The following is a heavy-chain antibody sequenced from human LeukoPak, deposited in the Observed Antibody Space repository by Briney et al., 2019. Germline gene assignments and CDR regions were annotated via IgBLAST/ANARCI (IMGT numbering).Heavy chain of an antibody. CDR1: GYTFTSYG. CDR2: VSAYNGNT. Sequence: VSVKVSCKASGYTFTSYGITWVRQAPRQGLEWIGWVSAYNGNTNYAQNLQGRVSMTSDTSTSTAYMELRSMRSDDRAVYYCARSKVGYSSSWYVYWGQGTLVTVSA. CDR3: ARSKVGYSSSWYVY. D-gene: IGHD6-13*01. V-gene: IGHV1-18*01. J-gene: IGHJ4*02.